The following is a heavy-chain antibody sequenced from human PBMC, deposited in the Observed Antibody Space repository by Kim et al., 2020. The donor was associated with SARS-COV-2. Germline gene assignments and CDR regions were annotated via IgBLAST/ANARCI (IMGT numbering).Heavy chain of an antibody. V-gene: IGHV3-49*04. D-gene: IGHD4-17*01. J-gene: IGHJ6*02. Sequence: GGSLRLSCTASGFTFGDYAMSWVRQAPGKGLEWVGFIRSKAYGGTTEYAASVKGRFTISRDDSKSIAYLQMNSLKTEDTAVYYCTRDDYAGVAAEYYYYYYGMDVWGQGTTVTVSS. CDR1: GFTFGDYA. CDR2: IRSKAYGGTT. CDR3: TRDDYAGVAAEYYYYYYGMDV.